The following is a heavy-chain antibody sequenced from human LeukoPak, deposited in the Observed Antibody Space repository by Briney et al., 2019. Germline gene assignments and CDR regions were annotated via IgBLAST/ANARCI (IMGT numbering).Heavy chain of an antibody. D-gene: IGHD6-13*01. CDR3: AREGIAAAGWFDP. J-gene: IGHJ5*02. V-gene: IGHV3-21*01. Sequence: GESLRLSCAASGFIFSSYSMNWVRQAPGKGLEWVSSISSSSSYIYYADSVKGRFTISRDNAKNSLYLQMNSLRAEDTAVYYCAREGIAAAGWFDPWGQGTLVTVSS. CDR2: ISSSSSYI. CDR1: GFIFSSYS.